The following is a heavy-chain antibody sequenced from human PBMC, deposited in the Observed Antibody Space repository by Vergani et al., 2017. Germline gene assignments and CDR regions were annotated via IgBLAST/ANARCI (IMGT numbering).Heavy chain of an antibody. CDR3: ESRIATAGTYFDN. D-gene: IGHD6-13*01. J-gene: IGHJ4*02. Sequence: QVQLEESGPGLVKPSETLSLTCTVSGGSFNTYYWSWIRQSPGKGLEWIGYIYSTGSTNYNPSLNSRVTMSVETSKNQFSLKLSFVTAADTAVYYCESRIATAGTYFDNWGQGTLVTVSS. CDR2: IYSTGST. CDR1: GGSFNTYY. V-gene: IGHV4-59*13.